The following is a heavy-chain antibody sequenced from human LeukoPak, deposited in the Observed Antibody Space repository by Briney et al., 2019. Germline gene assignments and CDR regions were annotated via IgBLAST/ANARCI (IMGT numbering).Heavy chain of an antibody. J-gene: IGHJ6*02. V-gene: IGHV3-66*01. CDR3: ARDHGVQLRLGVDGMDV. D-gene: IGHD1-1*01. Sequence: PGGSLRLSCAASGFTVSSNYMSSVRQAPGKGLEWVSLNRSDGTTDYADSVKGRFDVSRDNFKNTLYLQMNSLRAEDTAVYYCARDHGVQLRLGVDGMDVWGQGTTVTVSS. CDR2: NRSDGTT. CDR1: GFTVSSNY.